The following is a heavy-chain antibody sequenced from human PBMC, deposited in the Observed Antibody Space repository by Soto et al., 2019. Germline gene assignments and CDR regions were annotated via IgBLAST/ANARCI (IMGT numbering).Heavy chain of an antibody. V-gene: IGHV4-4*02. J-gene: IGHJ6*02. CDR1: DGSIRSDNW. Sequence: PSETLSLTCAVSDGSIRSDNWWSWVRQAPGKGLEYIGEIYHGGGTNYNPSLKSRVTISVDKSKNQLSLRLNSVTAADTAVYYCARIPFHYYSLDVWGQGTTVT. CDR3: ARIPFHYYSLDV. CDR2: IYHGGGT.